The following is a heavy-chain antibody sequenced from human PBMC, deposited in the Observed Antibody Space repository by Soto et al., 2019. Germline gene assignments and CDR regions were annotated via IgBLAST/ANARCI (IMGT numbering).Heavy chain of an antibody. CDR3: ASLRFLEWLPSGYDY. CDR2: ISSSSSYI. CDR1: GFTFSSYS. D-gene: IGHD3-3*01. V-gene: IGHV3-21*01. J-gene: IGHJ4*02. Sequence: GSLRLSCAASGFTFSSYSMNWVRQAPGKGLEWVSSISSSSSYIYYADSVKGRFTISRDNAKNSLYLQMNSLRAEDTAVYYCASLRFLEWLPSGYDYWGQGTLVTVSS.